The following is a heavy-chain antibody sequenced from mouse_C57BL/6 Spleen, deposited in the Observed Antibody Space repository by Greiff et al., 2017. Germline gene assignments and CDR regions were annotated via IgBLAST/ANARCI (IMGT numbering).Heavy chain of an antibody. J-gene: IGHJ2*01. Sequence: VQLQESGPELVKPVASVKISCKASGYTFTDYYINWVKQRPGQGLEWIGWIFPGSGSTYYNEKFKGKATLTVDKSSSTAYMLLSSLTSEDSAVYFCARGGITTVVAKHYWGQGTTLTVSS. CDR3: ARGGITTVVAKHY. CDR1: GYTFTDYY. D-gene: IGHD1-1*01. V-gene: IGHV1-75*01. CDR2: IFPGSGST.